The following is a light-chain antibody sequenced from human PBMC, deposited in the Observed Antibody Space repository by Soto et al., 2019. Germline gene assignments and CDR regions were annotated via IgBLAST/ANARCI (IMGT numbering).Light chain of an antibody. J-gene: IGKJ1*01. V-gene: IGKV3-15*01. CDR1: QSVSSN. CDR2: GAS. Sequence: EIVMPQSPATLSVSPGERDTLSCRASQSVSSNLAWYQQKPGQAPKLLIYGASTRVTGIPARFSGSGSGTEFTLTISSLQSEDFAVYSCQQYNNWPRTFGQGTKVEIK. CDR3: QQYNNWPRT.